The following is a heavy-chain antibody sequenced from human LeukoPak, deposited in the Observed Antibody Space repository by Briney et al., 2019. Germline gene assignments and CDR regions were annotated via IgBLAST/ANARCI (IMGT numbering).Heavy chain of an antibody. CDR1: GFTFSSYA. CDR2: ISGSGGST. CDR3: ARDGRSGSNYGRVDY. Sequence: GGSLRLSCAASGFTFSSYAMSWVRQAPGKGLEWVSAISGSGGSTYYADSVKGRFTISRDNSKNTLYPQMNSLRAEDTAVYYCARDGRSGSNYGRVDYWGQGTLVTVSS. D-gene: IGHD1-26*01. V-gene: IGHV3-23*01. J-gene: IGHJ4*02.